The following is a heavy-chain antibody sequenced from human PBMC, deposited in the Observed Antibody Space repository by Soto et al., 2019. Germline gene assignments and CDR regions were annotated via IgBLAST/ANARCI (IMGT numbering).Heavy chain of an antibody. V-gene: IGHV1-18*04. CDR3: ARFRTGNTPGGYWFDP. Sequence: XSVKVSCNASGYTFTSYGIVWVRQAPGQGLEWMGWISAYNGNTNYAQKLQGRVTMTTDTSTSTAYMELRSLRSDDTAVYYCARFRTGNTPGGYWFDPWGQGTLVTVSS. J-gene: IGHJ5*02. CDR2: ISAYNGNT. D-gene: IGHD1-7*01. CDR1: GYTFTSYG.